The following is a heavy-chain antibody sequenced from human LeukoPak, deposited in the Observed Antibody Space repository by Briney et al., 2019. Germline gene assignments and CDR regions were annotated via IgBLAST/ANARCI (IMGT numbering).Heavy chain of an antibody. CDR2: MNPNSGNT. J-gene: IGHJ6*02. D-gene: IGHD3-10*01. CDR3: ARGGRRLRGWYYGPSYYYGMDV. Sequence: ASVKVSCKASGYTFTSYDINWVRQATGQGLEWMGWMNPNSGNTGYAQKFQGRVTMTRNTSISTAYMELSSLRSEDTAVYYCARGGRRLRGWYYGPSYYYGMDVWGQGTTVTVSS. V-gene: IGHV1-8*01. CDR1: GYTFTSYD.